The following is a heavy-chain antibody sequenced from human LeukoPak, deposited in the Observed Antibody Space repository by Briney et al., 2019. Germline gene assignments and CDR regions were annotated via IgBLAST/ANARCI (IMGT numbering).Heavy chain of an antibody. J-gene: IGHJ6*02. CDR3: ARSAARLRYYYAMDV. Sequence: GGSLRLSCAASGFSVSNTYMSWVRQAPGKGLEWVSVIYSGDSGVSTYYAASVKGRFTISRHNSKSTLYVQMSSLRAEDTAVYFCARSAARLRYYYAMDVWGQGTTVTVCS. V-gene: IGHV3-53*04. D-gene: IGHD6-6*01. CDR1: GFSVSNTY. CDR2: IYSGDSGVST.